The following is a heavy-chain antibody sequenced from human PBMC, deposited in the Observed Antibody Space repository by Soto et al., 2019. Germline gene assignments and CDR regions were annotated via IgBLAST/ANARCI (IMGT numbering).Heavy chain of an antibody. CDR1: GYTFTNYY. J-gene: IGHJ4*02. V-gene: IGHV1-46*03. D-gene: IGHD3-10*01. CDR2: INPSGGGT. Sequence: ASVKVSCKASGYTFTNYYIHWLRQAPGQGLEWMGIINPSGGGTTYAQKFQDRATMTRDTSTSTLYMKLTSLRSDDTAVYYCVREERNYGRTFDYWGQGTPVTVSS. CDR3: VREERNYGRTFDY.